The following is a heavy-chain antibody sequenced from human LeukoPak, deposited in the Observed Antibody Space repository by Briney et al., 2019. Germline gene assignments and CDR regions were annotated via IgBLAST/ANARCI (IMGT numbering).Heavy chain of an antibody. CDR2: LYSGGTT. CDR3: ARLNSGGNYFQH. J-gene: IGHJ1*01. V-gene: IGHV3-53*01. CDR1: GFTVSVNF. Sequence: GGSLRVSCAASGFTVSVNFMSWVRQAPGKGVEYVSVLYSGGTTYYSDSVKGRFTISRDRCKKTRYVQRNSRRAEDTAVYFCARLNSGGNYFQHWGPGTLVTVSS. D-gene: IGHD4-23*01.